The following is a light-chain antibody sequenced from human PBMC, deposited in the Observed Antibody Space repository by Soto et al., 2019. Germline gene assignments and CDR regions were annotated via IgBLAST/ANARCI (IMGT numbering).Light chain of an antibody. J-gene: IGLJ3*02. CDR1: SSDVGGYNY. CDR3: SSYTSSSTLMV. Sequence: QSALTQPASVSGSPGQSITISCTGTSSDVGGYNYVSWYQHHPGKAPKLMIYDVTSRPSGVSNRFSDSKSGNTASLTISGLQAEDDADYFCSSYTSSSTLMVFGGRTKVTVL. V-gene: IGLV2-14*01. CDR2: DVT.